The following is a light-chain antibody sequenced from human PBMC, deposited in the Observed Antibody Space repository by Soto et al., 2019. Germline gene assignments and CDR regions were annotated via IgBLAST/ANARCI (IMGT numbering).Light chain of an antibody. Sequence: QSVLTKPPSMSGAPGQRVTISCTGSSSNFGAGYDVHWYQQLPGTAPKLLIYGTSNRPSGVPDRFSGSRSGTSASLAITGLQAEDEADYYCQSYDSSLSGYVFGTGTKLTVL. CDR3: QSYDSSLSGYV. J-gene: IGLJ1*01. CDR1: SSNFGAGYD. V-gene: IGLV1-40*01. CDR2: GTS.